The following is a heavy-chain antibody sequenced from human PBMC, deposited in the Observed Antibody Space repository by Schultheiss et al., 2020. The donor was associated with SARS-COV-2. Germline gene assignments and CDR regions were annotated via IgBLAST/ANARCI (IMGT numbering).Heavy chain of an antibody. Sequence: SETLSLTCTVSGGSISSSSYFWGWIRQPPGKGLEWIGYIYHSGSTYYNPSLKSRVTISVDTSKNQFSLKLSSVTAADTAVYYCARVYGDYRNWYFDLWGRGTLVTVSS. CDR1: GGSISSSSYF. CDR3: ARVYGDYRNWYFDL. V-gene: IGHV4-39*07. D-gene: IGHD4-17*01. J-gene: IGHJ2*01. CDR2: IYHSGST.